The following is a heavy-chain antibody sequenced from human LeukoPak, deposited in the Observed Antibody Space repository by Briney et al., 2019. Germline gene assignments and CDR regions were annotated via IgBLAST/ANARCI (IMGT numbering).Heavy chain of an antibody. CDR1: GFTFSRYA. V-gene: IGHV3-23*01. CDR3: TKDSSVPFGITD. Sequence: TGGSLRLSCAASGFTFSRYAMSWVRQAPGKGLEWVSAIGGSGDTCYADSVKGRFTISRDNSKSTLSLQMNSLRAEDTAVYYCTKDSSVPFGITDWGQGALVTVSS. CDR2: IGGSGDT. J-gene: IGHJ4*02. D-gene: IGHD5/OR15-5a*01.